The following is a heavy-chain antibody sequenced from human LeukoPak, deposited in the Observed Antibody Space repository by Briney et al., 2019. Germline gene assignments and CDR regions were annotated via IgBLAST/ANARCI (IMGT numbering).Heavy chain of an antibody. CDR3: ASSYDSSGYVWFDP. CDR1: GYTFTGYY. J-gene: IGHJ5*02. D-gene: IGHD3-22*01. Sequence: GASVNVSCKASGYTFTGYYMHWVRQAPGQGREWIGWINPNSGGTNYAQKFQGRVTMTRDTSISTAYMELTSLRSEDTAVSYCASSYDSSGYVWFDPWGQGTLVTVSS. V-gene: IGHV1-2*02. CDR2: INPNSGGT.